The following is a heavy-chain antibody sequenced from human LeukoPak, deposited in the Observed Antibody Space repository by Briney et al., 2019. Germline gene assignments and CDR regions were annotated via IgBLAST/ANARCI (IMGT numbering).Heavy chain of an antibody. V-gene: IGHV4-39*01. J-gene: IGHJ4*03. D-gene: IGHD6-13*01. CDR2: IYYSGST. CDR3: AGHDRIYSSSPFAY. CDR1: GASISSSSYY. Sequence: ETESLTCTVSGASISSSSYYWGWIRQPPGKGLEWIGSIYYSGSTYYNPSLKSRVTISVDTSKNHVSLKLSSVTAADTAVYYCAGHDRIYSSSPFAYWGQRTLGTVSS.